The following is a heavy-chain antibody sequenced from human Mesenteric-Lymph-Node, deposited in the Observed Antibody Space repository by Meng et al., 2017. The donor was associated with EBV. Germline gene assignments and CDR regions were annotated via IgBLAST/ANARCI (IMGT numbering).Heavy chain of an antibody. J-gene: IGHJ5*02. Sequence: VQVVQSGDEVKKPGASVKVSCKASGYSFSEYDINWVRQATGQGLEWMGWMNPISGNTAYARKFLGRVTMTRDTSTGTAYMELSSLRLEDTAVYYCAKKDRGLVPGWFAPWGQGTLVTVSS. D-gene: IGHD2-2*01. V-gene: IGHV1-8*01. CDR1: GYSFSEYD. CDR2: MNPISGNT. CDR3: AKKDRGLVPGWFAP.